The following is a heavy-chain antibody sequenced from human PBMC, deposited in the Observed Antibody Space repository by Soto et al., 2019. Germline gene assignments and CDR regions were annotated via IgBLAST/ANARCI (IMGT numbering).Heavy chain of an antibody. V-gene: IGHV4-59*08. CDR3: ARQDTSGYAFDY. J-gene: IGHJ4*02. CDR1: GGSISSFD. Sequence: QVQLQESGPGLVKPSETLSLTCTVSGGSISSFDWNWIRQSPGKGLEWIGYISYSGSTNYNPSLKSRVTISVATSKNQFSLKLCSVTAADTAVYYCARQDTSGYAFDYWGQGTLVTVSS. CDR2: ISYSGST. D-gene: IGHD3-22*01.